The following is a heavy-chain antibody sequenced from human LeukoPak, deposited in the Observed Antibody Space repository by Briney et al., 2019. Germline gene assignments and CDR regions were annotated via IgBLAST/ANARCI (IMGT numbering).Heavy chain of an antibody. J-gene: IGHJ4*02. CDR3: DRDLNSISHIDY. V-gene: IGHV4-30-4*08. CDR2: IYYSGSA. Sequence: SQTLSLTCTVSAGSISCVDYYWSSIRQPPGKGREWIGYIYYSGSAYYHPSRISPLYISVDTSNNPYSSRLSSVPPADPSVYYCDRDLNSISHIDYWGQGTLVTVSS. D-gene: IGHD2-2*01. CDR1: AGSISCVDYY.